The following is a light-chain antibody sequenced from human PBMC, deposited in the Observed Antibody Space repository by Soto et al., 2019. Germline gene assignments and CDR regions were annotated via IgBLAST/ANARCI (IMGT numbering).Light chain of an antibody. CDR1: SSDVGGYNY. J-gene: IGLJ2*01. CDR2: DVG. V-gene: IGLV2-14*01. CDR3: SSYTSSSTLV. Sequence: QSVLTQPASVSGSPGQSITISCTGTSSDVGGYNYVSWYQQHPGKAPKLMIYDVGNRPSGVSKRFSGSKSCNTASLTISGLQAEDEADYYCSSYTSSSTLVFGGGTQLTVL.